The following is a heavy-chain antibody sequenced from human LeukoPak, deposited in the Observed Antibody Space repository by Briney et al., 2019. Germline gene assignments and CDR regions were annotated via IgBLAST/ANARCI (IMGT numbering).Heavy chain of an antibody. D-gene: IGHD3-10*01. CDR3: ARVAVRGALLSYYYYYMDV. Sequence: GGSLRLSCAASGFTFSSYEMNWVRQAPGKGLEWVSYISSSGSTIYYADSVKGRFTISRDNAKNSLYLQMNSLRAEDTAVYYCARVAVRGALLSYYYYYMDVWGKGTTVTISS. V-gene: IGHV3-48*03. J-gene: IGHJ6*03. CDR1: GFTFSSYE. CDR2: ISSSGSTI.